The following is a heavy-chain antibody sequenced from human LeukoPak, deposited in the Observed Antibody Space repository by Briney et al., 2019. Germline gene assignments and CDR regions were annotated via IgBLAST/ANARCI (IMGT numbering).Heavy chain of an antibody. D-gene: IGHD3-10*01. V-gene: IGHV3-20*04. CDR3: AREVHYYGSGSYFPIDY. CDR1: GFTFDDYG. Sequence: GGSLRLSCAASGFTFDDYGMSWVRQAPGKELEWVSGINWNGGSTGYADSVKGRFTISRDNAKNSLYLQMNSLRAEDTALYYCAREVHYYGSGSYFPIDYWGQGTLVTVSS. CDR2: INWNGGST. J-gene: IGHJ4*02.